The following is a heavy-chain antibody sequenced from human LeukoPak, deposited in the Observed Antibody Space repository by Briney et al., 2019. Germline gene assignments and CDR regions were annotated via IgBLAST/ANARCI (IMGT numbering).Heavy chain of an antibody. D-gene: IGHD2-15*01. CDR3: ARRPYCSGGSCYRYFDY. Sequence: SETLSLTCTVSGDSISSYYWNWIRQSPGKGLEWIGNIYYSGGTNYNPSLKSRVIISVDTSKNQFSLKLSSVTAADTAVYYCARRPYCSGGSCYRYFDYWGQGTLVTVSS. CDR1: GDSISSYY. V-gene: IGHV4-59*08. J-gene: IGHJ4*02. CDR2: IYYSGGT.